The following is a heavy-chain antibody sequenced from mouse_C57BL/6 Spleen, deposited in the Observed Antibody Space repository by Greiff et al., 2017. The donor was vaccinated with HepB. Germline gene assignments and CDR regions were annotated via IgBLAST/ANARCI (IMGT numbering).Heavy chain of an antibody. CDR1: GFTFSSYG. Sequence: EVQRVESGGDLVKPGGSLKLSCAASGFTFSSYGMSWVRPTPDKRLEWVATISSGGSYTYYPDSVKGRFTISRDNAKNTLYLQMSSLKSEDTAMYYCARHGYYGSSSWFAYWGQGTLVTVSA. J-gene: IGHJ3*01. CDR3: ARHGYYGSSSWFAY. CDR2: ISSGGSYT. V-gene: IGHV5-6*01. D-gene: IGHD1-1*01.